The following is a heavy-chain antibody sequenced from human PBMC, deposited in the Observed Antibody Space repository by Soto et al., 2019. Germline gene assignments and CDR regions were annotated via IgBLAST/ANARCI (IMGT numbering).Heavy chain of an antibody. D-gene: IGHD3-3*01. CDR3: ARGGATSFGVVHYYYYGMDV. CDR1: GYTFTGYY. V-gene: IGHV1-2*04. CDR2: INPNSGGT. J-gene: IGHJ6*02. Sequence: GASVKVSCKASGYTFTGYYMHWVRQAPGQGLEWMGWINPNSGGTNYAQKFQDWVTMTSDTSISTAYMDLSRLRSDDTAVYYCARGGATSFGVVHYYYYGMDVWGQGTTVTVS.